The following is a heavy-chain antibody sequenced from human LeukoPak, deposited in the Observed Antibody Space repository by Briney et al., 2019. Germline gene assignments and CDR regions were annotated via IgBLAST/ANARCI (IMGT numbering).Heavy chain of an antibody. CDR1: GFTFSSYS. J-gene: IGHJ6*03. CDR3: ARVRGDLYYYYYMDV. CDR2: ISSSSSYI. D-gene: IGHD2-21*02. Sequence: GGSLRLSCAAPGFTFSSYSMNWVRQAPGKGLEWVSSISSSSSYIYYADSVKGRFTISRDNAKNSLYLQMNSLRAEDTAVYYCARVRGDLYYYYYMDVWGKGTTVTVSS. V-gene: IGHV3-21*01.